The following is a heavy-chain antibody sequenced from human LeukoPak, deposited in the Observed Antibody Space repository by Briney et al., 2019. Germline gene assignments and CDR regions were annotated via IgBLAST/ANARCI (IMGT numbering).Heavy chain of an antibody. D-gene: IGHD1-7*01. V-gene: IGHV1-69*05. J-gene: IGHJ6*03. CDR1: GGTFSSYA. CDR2: FIPIFGTA. CDR3: ARALAEDITGTIGYYYYYMDV. Sequence: SVKVSCKASGGTFSSYAISWVRQAPGQGRDWRGGFIPIFGTANYAQKFQGRVTITTDESTSTAYMELSSLRSEETAVYYCARALAEDITGTIGYYYYYMDVWGKGTTVTVSS.